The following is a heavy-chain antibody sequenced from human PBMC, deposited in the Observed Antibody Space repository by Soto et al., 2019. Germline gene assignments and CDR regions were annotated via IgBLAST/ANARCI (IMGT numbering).Heavy chain of an antibody. CDR1: GFTFSSYA. CDR3: AKDVSGDSSSWYVPYFDY. J-gene: IGHJ4*02. CDR2: ISGSGGST. V-gene: IGHV3-23*01. D-gene: IGHD6-13*01. Sequence: GGSLRLSCAASGFTFSSYAMSWVRQAPGKGLEWVSAISGSGGSTYYADSVKGRFTISRDNSKNTLYLQMNRLRAEDTAVYYCAKDVSGDSSSWYVPYFDYWGQGT.